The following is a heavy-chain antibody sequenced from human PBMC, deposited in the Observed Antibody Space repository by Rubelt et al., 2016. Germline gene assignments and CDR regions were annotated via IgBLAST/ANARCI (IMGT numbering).Heavy chain of an antibody. CDR2: IFGGGERQ. CDR1: GFTFSTFA. Sequence: EVQLVESGGGLVQPGGSLRLSCAASGFTFSTFAMSWVRRAPGKGLEWVSSIFGGGERQYYEDSVKGRYTISRNNSRNTLYLQMNSLRVEDTAVYYFAREGSWGLVQHWGQGTLVTVSS. D-gene: IGHD6-13*01. J-gene: IGHJ1*01. CDR3: AREGSWGLVQH. V-gene: IGHV3-23*04.